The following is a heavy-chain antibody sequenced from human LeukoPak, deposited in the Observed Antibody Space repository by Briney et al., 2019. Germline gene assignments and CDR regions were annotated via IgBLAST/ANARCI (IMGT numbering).Heavy chain of an antibody. CDR1: GFTFSSYS. V-gene: IGHV3-48*01. CDR3: ARDPRYDSSGYNYYYHGMDV. CDR2: ISSSSSTI. Sequence: GGSLRLSCAASGFTFSSYSMNWVRQAPVKELEWVSYISSSSSTIYYADSVKGRFTISRDNAKNSLYLQMNSLRAEDTAVYYCARDPRYDSSGYNYYYHGMDVWGQGTTVTVSS. J-gene: IGHJ6*02. D-gene: IGHD3-22*01.